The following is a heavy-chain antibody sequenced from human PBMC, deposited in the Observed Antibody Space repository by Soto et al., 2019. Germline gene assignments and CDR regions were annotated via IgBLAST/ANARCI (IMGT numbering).Heavy chain of an antibody. V-gene: IGHV3-13*01. CDR3: ARGPQKPYYYYMDV. Sequence: GGSLRLSCAASGFTFSSYDMHWVRQATGKGLEWVSAIGTAGDTYYPGSVKGRFTISRENAKNSLYLQMNSLRAGDTAVYYCARGPQKPYYYYMDVWGKGTTVTVSS. CDR2: IGTAGDT. CDR1: GFTFSSYD. J-gene: IGHJ6*03.